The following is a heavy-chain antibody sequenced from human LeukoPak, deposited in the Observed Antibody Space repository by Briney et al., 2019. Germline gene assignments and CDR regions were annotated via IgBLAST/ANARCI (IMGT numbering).Heavy chain of an antibody. Sequence: SETLSLTCTVSGGSISSYYWSWIRQPPGKGLEWIGYINYSGSTNYNPSLKSRVTISVDTSKNQFSLKLRSVTAADTAVYYCARGNYCTNGVCYGPDYFQHWGQGTLVTVSS. J-gene: IGHJ1*01. CDR3: ARGNYCTNGVCYGPDYFQH. V-gene: IGHV4-59*08. D-gene: IGHD2-8*01. CDR1: GGSISSYY. CDR2: INYSGST.